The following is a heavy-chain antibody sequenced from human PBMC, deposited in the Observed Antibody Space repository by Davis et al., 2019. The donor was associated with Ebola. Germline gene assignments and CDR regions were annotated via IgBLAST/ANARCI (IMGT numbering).Heavy chain of an antibody. CDR3: ARDIGYGDYVARYYFDY. D-gene: IGHD4-17*01. CDR2: ISAYNGNT. CDR1: GYTFTSYG. J-gene: IGHJ4*02. V-gene: IGHV1-18*01. Sequence: ASVKVSCKASGYTFTSYGISWVRQAPGQGLEWMGWISAYNGNTNYAQKLQGRVTMTTDTSTSTAYMELRSLRSDDTAVYYCARDIGYGDYVARYYFDYWGQGTLVTVSS.